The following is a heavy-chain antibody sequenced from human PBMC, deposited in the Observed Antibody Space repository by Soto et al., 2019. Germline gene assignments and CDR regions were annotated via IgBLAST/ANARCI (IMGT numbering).Heavy chain of an antibody. Sequence: GGSLRLSCAASGFTFSSYAMSWVRQAPGKGLEWVSAISGSGGSTYYADSVKGRFTISRDNSKTTLYLQMNSLRAEDTAVYYCAKDRTSYYDFWSGYFENNWFDPWGQGTLVTVSS. CDR1: GFTFSSYA. CDR3: AKDRTSYYDFWSGYFENNWFDP. CDR2: ISGSGGST. V-gene: IGHV3-23*01. D-gene: IGHD3-3*01. J-gene: IGHJ5*02.